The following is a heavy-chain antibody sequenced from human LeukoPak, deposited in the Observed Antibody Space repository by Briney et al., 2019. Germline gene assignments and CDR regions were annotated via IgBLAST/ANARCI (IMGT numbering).Heavy chain of an antibody. D-gene: IGHD1-26*01. CDR3: AKDHAGATPGFYFDY. V-gene: IGHV3-23*01. J-gene: IGHJ4*02. CDR1: GFTFSSYA. Sequence: GGSLRLSCAASGFTFSSYAMNWVRQAPGKGLEWVSAISGSGSSTYYADSVKGRFTISRDNSKNALYLQINSLRAEDTAVYYCAKDHAGATPGFYFDYWGQGTLVTVSS. CDR2: ISGSGSST.